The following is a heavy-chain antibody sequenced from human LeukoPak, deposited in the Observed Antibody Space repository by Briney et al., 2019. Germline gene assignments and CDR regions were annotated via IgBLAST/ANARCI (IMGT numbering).Heavy chain of an antibody. J-gene: IGHJ5*02. CDR1: GYTFTSYG. CDR2: ISAYNGNT. Sequence: ASVKVSCKASGYTFTSYGISWVRQAPGQGLEWMGWISAYNGNTNYAQKLQGRVTVTTDTSTSTAYMELRSLRSDDTAVYYCARSGSGSLLLSWFDPWGQGTLVTVSS. D-gene: IGHD3-10*01. CDR3: ARSGSGSLLLSWFDP. V-gene: IGHV1-18*04.